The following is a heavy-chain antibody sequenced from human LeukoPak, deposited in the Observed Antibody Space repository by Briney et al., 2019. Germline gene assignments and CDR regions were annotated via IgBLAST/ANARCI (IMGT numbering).Heavy chain of an antibody. J-gene: IGHJ5*02. CDR3: ARVSYYDSSAYPAEFDP. CDR1: GGSISSSSYC. V-gene: IGHV4-39*07. Sequence: SETLSLTCTVSGGSISSSSYCWGWIRQPPGKGLEWIGSIYYSGSTYYNQSLKSRVTISVDTSKNQFSLKLNSVTAADTAVYYCARVSYYDSSAYPAEFDPWGQGTLVTVSS. D-gene: IGHD3-22*01. CDR2: IYYSGST.